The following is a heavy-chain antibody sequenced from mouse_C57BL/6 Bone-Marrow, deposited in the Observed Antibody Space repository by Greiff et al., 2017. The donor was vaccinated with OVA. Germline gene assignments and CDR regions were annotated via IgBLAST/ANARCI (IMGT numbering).Heavy chain of an antibody. CDR1: GYTFTDYY. J-gene: IGHJ4*01. D-gene: IGHD1-1*01. V-gene: IGHV1-75*01. CDR2: IFPGSGST. CDR3: ARRTVVAPRAMDY. Sequence: VQLQQSGPELVKPGASVKISCKASGYTFTDYYINWVKQRPGQGLEWIGWIFPGSGSTYYNEKFKGKATRTVDKSSSTAYMLLSSLTSEDSAVYFCARRTVVAPRAMDYWGQGTSVTVSS.